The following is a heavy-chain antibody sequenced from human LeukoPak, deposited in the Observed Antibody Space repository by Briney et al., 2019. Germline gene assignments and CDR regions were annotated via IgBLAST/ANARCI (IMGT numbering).Heavy chain of an antibody. CDR2: IKQDGSEK. D-gene: IGHD2-15*01. CDR3: TSHILVMGTS. J-gene: IGHJ5*02. Sequence: PGGSLRLSCVASGFSFSKYWMSWVRQTPGKGLEWVANIKQDGSEKYYVDSVKGRFTISRDNAKNSLYLQMNSLRAEDTAMYYCTSHILVMGTSWGQGALVTVSS. V-gene: IGHV3-7*03. CDR1: GFSFSKYW.